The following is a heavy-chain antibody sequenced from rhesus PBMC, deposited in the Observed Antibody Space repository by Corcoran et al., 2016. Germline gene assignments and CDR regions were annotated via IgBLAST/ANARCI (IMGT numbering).Heavy chain of an antibody. Sequence: EVQLVESGGGLVQPGGSLRLSCAASGFTFSSYGMSWVRQAPGKRLEWDSYISNGGGSTDYADSVKGRFTISRYNAKNTLSLQMNRLRAEDTAVYYCAKGPGYGLDSWGQGVVVTVSS. CDR2: ISNGGGST. CDR1: GFTFSSYG. CDR3: AKGPGYGLDS. D-gene: IGHD1-38*01. J-gene: IGHJ6*01. V-gene: IGHV3S5*01.